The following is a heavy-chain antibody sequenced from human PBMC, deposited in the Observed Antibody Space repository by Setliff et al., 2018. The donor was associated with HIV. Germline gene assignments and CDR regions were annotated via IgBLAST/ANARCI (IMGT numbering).Heavy chain of an antibody. J-gene: IGHJ6*03. CDR3: ARDWVSMDRGASMDV. CDR1: GFTFSSHG. V-gene: IGHV3-74*01. Sequence: PGGSLRLSCATSGFTFSSHGIHWVRQAPGKGLEWVSRIDSDGSDTNYADSVRGRFTISRDNAKNTVYLQLTSLRAEDTAVYYCARDWVSMDRGASMDVWGKGTTVTVSS. D-gene: IGHD3-10*01. CDR2: IDSDGSDT.